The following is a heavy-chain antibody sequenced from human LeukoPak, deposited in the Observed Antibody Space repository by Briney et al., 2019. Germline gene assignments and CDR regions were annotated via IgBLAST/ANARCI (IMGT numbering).Heavy chain of an antibody. CDR1: GGFISSYY. Sequence: PSETLSLTCTVSGGFISSYYWSWIRQPPGKGLEWIGYIYYSGSNNYNPSLKSRVTISVDTSKNHFSLKLSSVTAADTAVYYCARAYYDSSNGFYYYYMDVWGEGTTVTVSS. CDR2: IYYSGSN. D-gene: IGHD3-22*01. CDR3: ARAYYDSSNGFYYYYMDV. J-gene: IGHJ6*03. V-gene: IGHV4-59*01.